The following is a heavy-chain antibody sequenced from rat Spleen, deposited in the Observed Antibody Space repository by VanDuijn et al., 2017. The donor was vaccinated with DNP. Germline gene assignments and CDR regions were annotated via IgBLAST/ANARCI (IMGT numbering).Heavy chain of an antibody. D-gene: IGHD1-2*01. Sequence: QVQLKESGPGLVQPSQTLSLTCTVSGFSLTNYGVSWVRQPPGKGLEWIGAIWSGGSTDYNSALKSRLSISRDTSKSQVFLKMHSLQIEDTATYYCARSPENSYIYLPWAYWGQGVMVTVSS. CDR1: GFSLTNYG. CDR3: ARSPENSYIYLPWAY. V-gene: IGHV2-4*01. J-gene: IGHJ2*01. CDR2: IWSGGST.